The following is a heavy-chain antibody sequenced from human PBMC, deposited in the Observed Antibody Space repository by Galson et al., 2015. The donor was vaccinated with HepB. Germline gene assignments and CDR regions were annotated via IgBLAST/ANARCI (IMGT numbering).Heavy chain of an antibody. D-gene: IGHD3-3*01. Sequence: SLRLSCAASGFTFSSFSMNWVRQAPGKGLEWVSYISGSNSPIYYADSVKGRFTISRDNAMNSLYLQMNSLRDEDTAVYYCARDRKYYDVWSASYYFDYWGQGTLVTVSS. CDR2: ISGSNSPI. J-gene: IGHJ4*02. CDR3: ARDRKYYDVWSASYYFDY. V-gene: IGHV3-48*02. CDR1: GFTFSSFS.